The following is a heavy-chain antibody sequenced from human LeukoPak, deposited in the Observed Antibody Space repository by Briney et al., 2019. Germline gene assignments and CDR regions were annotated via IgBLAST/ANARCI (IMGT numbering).Heavy chain of an antibody. Sequence: PSETLSLTCTVSGDSISSSTFYWGWIRQPPGKGLEWIGSIYYSGSTYYNPSLKSRVTISLDTSKNQFSLKLTSVTAADTAVYYCASPSKGWFGEYVSDYWGQGSLVTVSS. CDR2: IYYSGST. CDR1: GDSISSSTFY. V-gene: IGHV4-39*01. J-gene: IGHJ4*02. D-gene: IGHD3-10*01. CDR3: ASPSKGWFGEYVSDY.